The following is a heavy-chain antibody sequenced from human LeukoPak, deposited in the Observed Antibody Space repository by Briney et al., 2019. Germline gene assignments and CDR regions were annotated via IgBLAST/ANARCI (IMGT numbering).Heavy chain of an antibody. CDR3: AKVTGTTNY. Sequence: GGSLRLSCAVSGLTFSNHALSWVRQAPGKGLEWVSAISGRDESTYYADSVKGRFTISRDNSKSTLYLQMSSLRAEDPAVYHCAKVTGTTNYWGQGTLVTVSS. D-gene: IGHD1-1*01. J-gene: IGHJ4*02. CDR2: ISGRDEST. V-gene: IGHV3-23*01. CDR1: GLTFSNHA.